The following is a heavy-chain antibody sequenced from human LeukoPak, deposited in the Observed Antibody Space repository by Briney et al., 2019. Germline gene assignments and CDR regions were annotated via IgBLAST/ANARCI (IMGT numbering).Heavy chain of an antibody. CDR1: GYTFTSYG. CDR3: ARRSGNSDFDY. V-gene: IGHV1-18*01. J-gene: IGHJ4*02. Sequence: ASVKVSCKASGYTFTSYGISWVRQAPGQGLEWMGWISGNNGNTNYAQKLQGRVTMTTDTSTSTAYVELRSLRSDDTAVYYCARRSGNSDFDYWGQGTLVTVSS. D-gene: IGHD4-23*01. CDR2: ISGNNGNT.